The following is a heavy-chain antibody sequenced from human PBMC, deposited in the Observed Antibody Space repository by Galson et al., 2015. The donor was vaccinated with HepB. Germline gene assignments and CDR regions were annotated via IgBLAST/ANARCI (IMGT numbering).Heavy chain of an antibody. J-gene: IGHJ4*02. V-gene: IGHV1-18*04. CDR3: ARDKSQGRLLWFGELGV. Sequence: SVKVSCKASGYTFTSYGISWVRQAPGQGLEWMGWISAYNGNTNYAQKLQGRVTMTTDTSTSTAYMELRSLRSDDTAVYYCARDKSQGRLLWFGELGVWGQGTLVTVSS. CDR1: GYTFTSYG. D-gene: IGHD3-10*01. CDR2: ISAYNGNT.